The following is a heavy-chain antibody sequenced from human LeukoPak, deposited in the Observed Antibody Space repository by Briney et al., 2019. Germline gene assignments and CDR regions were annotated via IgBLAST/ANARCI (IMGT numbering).Heavy chain of an antibody. CDR2: INHSGST. Sequence: KSSETLSLTCAVYGGSFSGYYWSWIRQPPGKGLEWIGEINHSGSTNYNPSLKSRVTISVDTSKNQFSLKLSSVTAADTAVYYCARGASWPLYYFDYWGQGTLVTVSS. CDR3: ARGASWPLYYFDY. D-gene: IGHD6-13*01. J-gene: IGHJ4*02. CDR1: GGSFSGYY. V-gene: IGHV4-34*01.